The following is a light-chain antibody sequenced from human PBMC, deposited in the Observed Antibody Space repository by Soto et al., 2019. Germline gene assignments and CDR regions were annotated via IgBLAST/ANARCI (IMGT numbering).Light chain of an antibody. CDR1: QSIDTW. CDR2: KAS. J-gene: IGKJ1*01. V-gene: IGKV1-5*03. CDR3: QQYNRYRA. Sequence: DILMTQSPSTLSASVGDRVTITCRASQSIDTWLAWHQQKPGQVPKLLISKASSLDSGVPSRFSGSGSGTEFTLTISSLQPDDSATYYCQQYNRYRAFGQGTKVEI.